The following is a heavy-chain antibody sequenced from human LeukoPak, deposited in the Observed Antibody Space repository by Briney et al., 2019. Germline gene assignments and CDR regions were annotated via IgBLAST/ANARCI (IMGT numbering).Heavy chain of an antibody. CDR3: ARNVGRFGEH. CDR1: GFTFRSYA. D-gene: IGHD3-10*01. J-gene: IGHJ1*01. Sequence: PGGSLRLSCAASGFTFRSYAMSWVRQAPGKGLEWVSVIYSGDSTYYADSVKGRFTISRDNAKNSLYLQMNSLRAEDTAVYYCARNVGRFGEHWGQGTLVTVSS. V-gene: IGHV3-66*01. CDR2: IYSGDST.